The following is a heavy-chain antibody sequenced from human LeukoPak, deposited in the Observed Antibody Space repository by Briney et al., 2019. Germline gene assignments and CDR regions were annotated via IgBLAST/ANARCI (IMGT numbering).Heavy chain of an antibody. D-gene: IGHD2-15*01. CDR1: GFTFSSYA. J-gene: IGHJ6*03. CDR3: ARDNGYCSGGSCYHYYMDV. Sequence: GGSLRLSCAASGFTFSSYAMHWVRQAPGKGLEYVSAISSNGGSTYYANSVKGRFTISRDNSKNTLYLQMGSLRAEDMAVYYCARDNGYCSGGSCYHYYMDVWGKGVTVTISS. V-gene: IGHV3-64*01. CDR2: ISSNGGST.